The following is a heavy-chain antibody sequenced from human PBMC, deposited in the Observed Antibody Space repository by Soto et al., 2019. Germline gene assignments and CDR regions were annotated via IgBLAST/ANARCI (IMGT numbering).Heavy chain of an antibody. CDR1: GLTFRGST. J-gene: IGHJ4*02. D-gene: IGHD3-22*01. CDR3: TRAYENSNYYFDS. Sequence: EGSLRLSCVASGLTFRGSTIHWVRQASGKGLEWLGLISIKPNNFATVYAASVTGRFTISRDDSKNTAFLQINSLKTEDTAVYYCTRAYENSNYYFDSWGRGTLVTVSA. V-gene: IGHV3-73*01. CDR2: ISIKPNNFAT.